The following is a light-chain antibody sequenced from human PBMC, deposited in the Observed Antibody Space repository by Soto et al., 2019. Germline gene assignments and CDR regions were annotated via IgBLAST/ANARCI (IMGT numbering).Light chain of an antibody. CDR1: QSISTY. J-gene: IGKJ3*01. Sequence: DIQMTQSPSSLSASVGHRVTITCRASQSISTYLNWYQQKPGKAPKLLIYAASNLQSGVPSRFSGSGSGTEFTLTITSLQPEDFATHYCQQGASTGFFGPGTKVDIK. CDR2: AAS. CDR3: QQGASTGF. V-gene: IGKV1-39*01.